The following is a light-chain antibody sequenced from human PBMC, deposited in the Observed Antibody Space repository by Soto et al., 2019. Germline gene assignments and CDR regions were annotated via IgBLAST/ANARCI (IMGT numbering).Light chain of an antibody. CDR2: AAS. CDR3: LQHNSYPWT. CDR1: QGIRND. V-gene: IGKV1-17*01. Sequence: DTQMTQSPSSLSASVGDRVTITCRTRQGIRNDLGWYQQKPGKAPKRLIYAASSLQSGVPSRFSGSGSAADFPIKISSLQPEDFATYYCLQHNSYPWTFGKGTKVEIK. J-gene: IGKJ1*01.